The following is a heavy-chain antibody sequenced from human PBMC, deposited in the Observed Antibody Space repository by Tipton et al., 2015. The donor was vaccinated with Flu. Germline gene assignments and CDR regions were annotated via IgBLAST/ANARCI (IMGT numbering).Heavy chain of an antibody. CDR1: GYKFTSYW. CDR3: VRHSNSRAWD. D-gene: IGHD6-19*01. CDR2: IYPGDSDT. Sequence: VQLVQSGAEVKKPGESLKISCKASGYKFTSYWIAWVRQMPEKGLEWMGMIYPGDSDTRYSPSFQGRVTISADKSIITAYLQWSSLKASDTATYYCVRHSNSRAWDWGQGTLVTVSS. J-gene: IGHJ4*02. V-gene: IGHV5-51*01.